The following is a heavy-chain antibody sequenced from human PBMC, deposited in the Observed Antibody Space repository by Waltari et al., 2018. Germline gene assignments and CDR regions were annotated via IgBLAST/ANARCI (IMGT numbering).Heavy chain of an antibody. CDR1: GGSFSGYY. Sequence: QVQLQQWGAGLLKPSETLSLTCAVYGGSFSGYYWSWIRQPPGKGLEWIGEINQSASTNYNPSLKSRVTISVDTSKNQFSLKLSSVTAADTAVYYCARERRTRAFDIWGQGTMVTVSS. CDR2: INQSAST. J-gene: IGHJ3*02. V-gene: IGHV4-34*01. CDR3: ARERRTRAFDI.